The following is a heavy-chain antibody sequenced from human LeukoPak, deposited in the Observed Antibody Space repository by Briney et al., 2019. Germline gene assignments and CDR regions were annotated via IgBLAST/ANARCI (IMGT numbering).Heavy chain of an antibody. CDR3: ARVWHVVGMDV. Sequence: PSETLSLTCAVYGGSFSGYYWSGIRQPQGKGLEWIGEINHSGSTNYNSSLKSRVIISVDTSKNQFSLKLSSVTAADTAVYYCARVWHVVGMDVWGQGTTVTVSS. CDR2: INHSGST. CDR1: GGSFSGYY. J-gene: IGHJ6*02. V-gene: IGHV4-34*01. D-gene: IGHD2-15*01.